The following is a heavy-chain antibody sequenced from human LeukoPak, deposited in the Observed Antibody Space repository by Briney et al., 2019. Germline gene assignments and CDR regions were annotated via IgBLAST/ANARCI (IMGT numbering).Heavy chain of an antibody. Sequence: SETLSLTCAVYGGSLSGYYWSWIRQPPGKGLEWIGEINHSGSTNYNPSLKSRVTISVDTSKNQFSLKLSSVTAADTAVYYCARGYRRYSSAGGAPYWYFDLWGRGTLVTVSS. CDR1: GGSLSGYY. CDR2: INHSGST. J-gene: IGHJ2*01. CDR3: ARGYRRYSSAGGAPYWYFDL. V-gene: IGHV4-34*01. D-gene: IGHD6-19*01.